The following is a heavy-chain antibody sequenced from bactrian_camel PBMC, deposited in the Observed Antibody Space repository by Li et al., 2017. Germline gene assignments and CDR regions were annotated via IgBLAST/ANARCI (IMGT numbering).Heavy chain of an antibody. Sequence: QVQLVESGGGSVQAGGSLRLSCTASADAYDSACMGWFRQADGKEREGVATIDNDGTTSYADSVKGRFTISEDNAKNTLYLQMNSLKPEDTAMYYCAAQPLGGVWCRFQSKFPFWGQGTQVTVS. V-gene: IGHV3S55*01. J-gene: IGHJ4*01. CDR1: ADAYDSAC. CDR3: AAQPLGGVWCRFQSKFPF. D-gene: IGHD7*01. CDR2: IDNDGTT.